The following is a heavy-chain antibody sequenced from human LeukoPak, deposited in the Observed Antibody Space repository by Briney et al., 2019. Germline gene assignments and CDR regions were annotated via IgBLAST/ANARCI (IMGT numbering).Heavy chain of an antibody. CDR1: GDSISSDY. V-gene: IGHV4-59*01. CDR2: INYNGGT. J-gene: IGHJ4*02. CDR3: VRGAGWYPY. Sequence: SETLSLTCTVSGDSISSDYWSWIRQPPGKGLEWIAYINYNGGTNYNPSLMSRLTISLDTSKNQFSLQLRSVTAADMAVYYCVRGAGWYPYWGQGTLVTVSS. D-gene: IGHD6-19*01.